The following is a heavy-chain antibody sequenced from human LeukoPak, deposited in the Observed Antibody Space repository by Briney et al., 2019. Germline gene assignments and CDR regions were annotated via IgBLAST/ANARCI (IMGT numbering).Heavy chain of an antibody. V-gene: IGHV3-21*01. D-gene: IGHD6-19*01. CDR3: ARLAVAGSGNWFDP. J-gene: IGHJ5*02. Sequence: GGSLRLSCAASGFTFSSYSMNWVRQAPGKGLEWVSSISSSSSSYIYYADSVKGRFTISRDNAKNSLYLQMNSLRAEDTAVYYCARLAVAGSGNWFDPWGQGTLVTVSS. CDR2: ISSSSSSYI. CDR1: GFTFSSYS.